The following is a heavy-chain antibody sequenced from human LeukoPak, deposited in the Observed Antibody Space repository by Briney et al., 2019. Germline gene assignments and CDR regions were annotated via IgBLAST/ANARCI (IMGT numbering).Heavy chain of an antibody. Sequence: ASVKVSCKASGYTFTNYGINWVRQATGQGLEWMGWMNPNSGNTGYAQKFQGRVTMTRNTSISTAYMELSSLRSEDTAVYYCARGSIVVVPAAKYNWFDPWGQGTLVTVSS. CDR3: ARGSIVVVPAAKYNWFDP. CDR1: GYTFTNYG. V-gene: IGHV1-8*02. D-gene: IGHD2-2*01. CDR2: MNPNSGNT. J-gene: IGHJ5*02.